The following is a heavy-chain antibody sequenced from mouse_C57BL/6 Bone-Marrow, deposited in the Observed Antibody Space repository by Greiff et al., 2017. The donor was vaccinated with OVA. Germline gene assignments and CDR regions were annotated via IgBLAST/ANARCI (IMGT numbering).Heavy chain of an antibody. D-gene: IGHD4-1*01. CDR1: GYTFTSYT. V-gene: IGHV1-4*01. J-gene: IGHJ2*01. CDR2: INPSSGYT. CDR3: ASNWDVELDY. Sequence: QVQLQQSGAELARPGASVKMSCKASGYTFTSYTMHWVKQRPGQGLEWIGYINPSSGYTKYNQKFKDKATLTADKSSSTAYMQLSSLTSEDSAVYYCASNWDVELDYWGQGTTLTVSS.